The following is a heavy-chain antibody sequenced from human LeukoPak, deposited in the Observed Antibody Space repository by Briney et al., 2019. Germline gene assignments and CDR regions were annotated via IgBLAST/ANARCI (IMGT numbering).Heavy chain of an antibody. Sequence: SGTLSLTCAVSGRSISSSNWWSWVRQPPGKGLEWIGEIYHSGSTNYNPSLKSRVTISVDTSKNQFSLKLSSVTAADTAVYYCARHGVAAAVDAWYFDLWGRGTLVTVSS. J-gene: IGHJ2*01. CDR2: IYHSGST. D-gene: IGHD6-13*01. V-gene: IGHV4-4*02. CDR1: GRSISSSNW. CDR3: ARHGVAAAVDAWYFDL.